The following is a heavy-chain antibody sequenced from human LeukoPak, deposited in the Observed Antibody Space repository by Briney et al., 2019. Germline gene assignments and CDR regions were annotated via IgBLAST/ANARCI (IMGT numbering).Heavy chain of an antibody. Sequence: SETLSLTCAVYGGSFSGYYWSWIRQPPGKGLEWIGEINHSGSTNYNPSLKSRVTISVDTSKNQFSLKLSSVTAADTAVYYCARLGWKWLRDVWGQGTTVTVSS. J-gene: IGHJ6*02. CDR1: GGSFSGYY. CDR2: INHSGST. D-gene: IGHD5-12*01. V-gene: IGHV4-34*01. CDR3: ARLGWKWLRDV.